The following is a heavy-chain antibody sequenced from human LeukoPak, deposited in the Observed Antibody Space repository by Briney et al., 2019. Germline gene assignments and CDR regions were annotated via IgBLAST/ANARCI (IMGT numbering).Heavy chain of an antibody. CDR3: ARELRITMVRGVSWFDP. CDR1: GGSFSGYY. Sequence: SETLSLTCAVYGGSFSGYYWSWTRQPPGKGLEWIGEINHSGSTNYNPSLKSRVTISVDTSKNQFSLKLSSVTAADTAVYYCARELRITMVRGVSWFDPWGQGTLVTVSS. J-gene: IGHJ5*02. D-gene: IGHD3-10*01. CDR2: INHSGST. V-gene: IGHV4-34*01.